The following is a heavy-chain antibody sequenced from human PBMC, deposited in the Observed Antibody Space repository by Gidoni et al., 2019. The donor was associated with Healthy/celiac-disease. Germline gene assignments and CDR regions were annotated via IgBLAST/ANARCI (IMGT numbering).Heavy chain of an antibody. CDR2: IWYDGSNK. J-gene: IGHJ4*02. D-gene: IGHD6-13*01. CDR3: ARDPAQYSSSWDY. V-gene: IGHV3-33*01. CDR1: GFTFSSYG. Sequence: QVQLVESGGGVVQPGRSLRLSCAASGFTFSSYGMHWVRQAPGKGLEWVAVIWYDGSNKYYADSVKGRFTISRDNSKNTLYLQMNSLRAEDTAVYYCARDPAQYSSSWDYWGQGTLVTVSS.